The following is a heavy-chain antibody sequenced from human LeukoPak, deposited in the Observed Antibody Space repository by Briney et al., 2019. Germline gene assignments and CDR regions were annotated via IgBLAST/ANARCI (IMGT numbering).Heavy chain of an antibody. CDR3: AKKGNVGYAHFDC. D-gene: IGHD2-2*03. V-gene: IGHV3-23*01. Sequence: GGSLRLSCAASGFTFNSYPMIWVRQAPGKGLEWVSGISDSGGSTYHADSVKGRFTISRDNSKNTLYLQMNSLRVEDTAVYYCAKKGNVGYAHFDCWGQGTLVTVSS. CDR2: ISDSGGST. J-gene: IGHJ4*02. CDR1: GFTFNSYP.